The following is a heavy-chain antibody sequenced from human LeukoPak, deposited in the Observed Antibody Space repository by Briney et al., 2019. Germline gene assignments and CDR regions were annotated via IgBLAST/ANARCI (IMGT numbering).Heavy chain of an antibody. CDR2: ISSSSDYI. CDR3: ARDPWGSSSF. CDR1: GFTLSTHN. V-gene: IGHV3-21*06. Sequence: PGGSLRLSCAAPGFTLSTHNMNRVRQGPGEGLEWVSSISSSSDYIHYADSLKGRFTISRDNAKNSLYLQMNSLRAEDTAVYYCARDPWGSSSFWGQGTLVTVSS. J-gene: IGHJ4*02. D-gene: IGHD6-6*01.